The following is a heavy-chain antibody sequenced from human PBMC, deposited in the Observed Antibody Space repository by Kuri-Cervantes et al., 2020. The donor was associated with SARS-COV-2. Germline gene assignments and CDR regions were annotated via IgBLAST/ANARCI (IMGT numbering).Heavy chain of an antibody. V-gene: IGHV4-59*01. J-gene: IGHJ4*02. D-gene: IGHD6-13*01. CDR2: IYYSGST. CDR3: ARVLYSSSWGLDY. Sequence: SETLSLTCTVSGGSISSYYWSWIRQPPGKGLEWIGYIYYSGSTNYNPSLKSRVTISVDTSKNQFSLKLSSVTAADTALHYCARVLYSSSWGLDYWGQGTLVTVSS. CDR1: GGSISSYY.